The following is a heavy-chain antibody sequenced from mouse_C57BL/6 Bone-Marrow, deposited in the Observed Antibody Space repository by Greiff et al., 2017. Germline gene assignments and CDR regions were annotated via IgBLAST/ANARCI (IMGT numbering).Heavy chain of an antibody. CDR2: IDPSDSET. D-gene: IGHD1-1*01. J-gene: IGHJ1*03. CDR3: ARRYGSSYRYFDV. V-gene: IGHV1-52*01. CDR1: GYTFTSYW. Sequence: QVQLKQSGAELVRPGSSVKLSCKASGYTFTSYWMHWVKQRPIQGLEWIGNIDPSDSETHYNQKFKDKATLTVDKSSSTAYMQLSSLTSEDSAVYYCARRYGSSYRYFDVWGTGTTVTVSS.